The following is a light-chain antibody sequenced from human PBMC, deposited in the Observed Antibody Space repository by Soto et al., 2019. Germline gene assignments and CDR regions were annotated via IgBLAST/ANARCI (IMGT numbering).Light chain of an antibody. J-gene: IGLJ3*02. CDR2: EGS. V-gene: IGLV2-23*01. CDR1: SSDVGSYNL. Sequence: QSALTQPASVSGSPGQSITISCTGTSSDVGSYNLVSWYQQQPGKAPKLMIYEGSKRPSGVSNRFSGSKSGNTASLTISGRQAEDEADYYCCSYAGSSTWVFGGGTKLTVL. CDR3: CSYAGSSTWV.